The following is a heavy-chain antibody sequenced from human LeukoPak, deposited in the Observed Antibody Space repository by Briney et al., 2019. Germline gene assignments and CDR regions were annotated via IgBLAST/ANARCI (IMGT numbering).Heavy chain of an antibody. D-gene: IGHD3-22*01. J-gene: IGHJ4*02. CDR1: GGTFSSYA. CDR3: ARVVDDSRSDYFDY. Sequence: GASVKVSCKASGGTFSSYAISWVRQAPGQGLEWMGRIIPILGMANYAQKFQGRVTITADKSTSTAYMELSSLRSEDTAVYYCARVVDDSRSDYFDYWGQGTLVTVSS. V-gene: IGHV1-69*04. CDR2: IIPILGMA.